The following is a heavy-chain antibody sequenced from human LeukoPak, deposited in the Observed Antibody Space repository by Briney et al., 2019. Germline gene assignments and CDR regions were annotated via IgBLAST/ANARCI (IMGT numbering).Heavy chain of an antibody. CDR3: AKYLAATTESHLDY. Sequence: SETLSLTCTVSGGSISGYYWSWIRQPPGKGLEWIGYIYYTGSTNYNPSLKSRVTISVDTSKNQFSLKPNSVTAADTAVYYCAKYLAATTESHLDYWGQGTLVTVSS. D-gene: IGHD6-13*01. CDR1: GGSISGYY. V-gene: IGHV4-59*03. J-gene: IGHJ4*02. CDR2: IYYTGST.